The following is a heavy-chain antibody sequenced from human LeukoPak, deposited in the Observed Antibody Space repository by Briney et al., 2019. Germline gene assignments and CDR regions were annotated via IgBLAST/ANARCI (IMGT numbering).Heavy chain of an antibody. CDR1: GGSLSSYY. D-gene: IGHD3-10*01. J-gene: IGHJ4*02. CDR3: ARATYYYGSGSYFDY. Sequence: SETLSLTCTVSGGSLSSYYWSWIRQPAGKGLEWIGRIYTSGSTNYNPSLKSRVTMSVDTSKNQFSLKLSSVTAAETAVYYCARATYYYGSGSYFDYWAREPWSPSPQ. CDR2: IYTSGST. V-gene: IGHV4-4*07.